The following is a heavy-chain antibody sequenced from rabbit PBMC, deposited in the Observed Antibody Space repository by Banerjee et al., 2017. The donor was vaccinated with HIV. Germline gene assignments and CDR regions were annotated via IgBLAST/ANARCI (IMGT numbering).Heavy chain of an antibody. D-gene: IGHD6-1*01. CDR3: ARVSYASSTTYGYAAYAPNL. J-gene: IGHJ4*01. CDR1: GFSFSSSYW. CDR2: IYAGSSSST. V-gene: IGHV1S45*01. Sequence: QEQLEESGGDLVKPGASLTLTCTASGFSFSSSYWICWVRQAPGKGLEWIACIYAGSSSSTYYASWVNGRFTISSHNAQNTLYLQLNSLTAADTATYFCARVSYASSTTYGYAAYAPNLWGPGTLVTVS.